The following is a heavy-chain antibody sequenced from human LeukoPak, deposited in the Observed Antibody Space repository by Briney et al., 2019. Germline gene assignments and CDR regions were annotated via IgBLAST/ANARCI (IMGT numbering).Heavy chain of an antibody. V-gene: IGHV4-61*01. CDR3: ATDNSYGSGSYYT. CDR1: GGSVNSGHYY. CDR2: IYHSGTT. J-gene: IGHJ4*02. Sequence: SETLSLTCTVSGGSVNSGHYYWTWIRQPPGKGLEWIGNIYHSGTTNYNPSLKSRVTISVATSKNQFSLKLSSVTAADTAVYYCATDNSYGSGSYYTWGQGTLVTVSS. D-gene: IGHD3-10*01.